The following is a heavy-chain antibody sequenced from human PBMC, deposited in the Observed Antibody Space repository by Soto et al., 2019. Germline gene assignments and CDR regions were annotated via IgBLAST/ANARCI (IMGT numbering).Heavy chain of an antibody. J-gene: IGHJ5*02. CDR2: INHSGST. CDR1: GGSFSGYY. V-gene: IGHV4-34*01. Sequence: QVQLQQWGAGLLKPSETLSLTCAVYGGSFSGYYWSWIRQPPGKGLEWIGEINHSGSTNYNPSLKSLVPISVDTSKNQFSLKLSSVTAEDPAVYYCARGRLRMGPWGQGTLVTVSS. D-gene: IGHD5-12*01. CDR3: ARGRLRMGP.